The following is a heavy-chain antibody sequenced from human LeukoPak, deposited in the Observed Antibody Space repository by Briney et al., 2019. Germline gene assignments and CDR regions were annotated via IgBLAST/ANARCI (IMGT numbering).Heavy chain of an antibody. Sequence: PGGSLRLSCAASGFTFSSYAMSWVRQAPGKGLEWVSAISGSGGSTYYADSVKGRFTISRDNSKNTLYLQMNSLRAEDTAVYYCAKDDRGYSYGHLDYWGQGTLVTVSS. CDR3: AKDDRGYSYGHLDY. J-gene: IGHJ4*02. V-gene: IGHV3-23*01. CDR1: GFTFSSYA. CDR2: ISGSGGST. D-gene: IGHD5-18*01.